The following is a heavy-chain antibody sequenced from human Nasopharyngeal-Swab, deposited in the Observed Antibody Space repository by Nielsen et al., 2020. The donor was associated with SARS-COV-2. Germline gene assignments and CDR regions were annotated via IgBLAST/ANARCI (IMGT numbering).Heavy chain of an antibody. CDR1: GGSISSYY. J-gene: IGHJ6*02. V-gene: IGHV4-59*01. Sequence: SETLSLTCTVSGGSISSYYWSWIRQPPGKGLEWIGYIYYSGSTNYNPSLKSRVTISVDTSKNQFSLKLSSVTAADTAVYYCAGLKGTGGDYATYMDVWGQGTTVTVSS. D-gene: IGHD4-17*01. CDR3: AGLKGTGGDYATYMDV. CDR2: IYYSGST.